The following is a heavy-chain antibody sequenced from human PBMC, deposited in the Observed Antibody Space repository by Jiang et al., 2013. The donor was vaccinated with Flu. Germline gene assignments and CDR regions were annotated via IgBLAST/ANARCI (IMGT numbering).Heavy chain of an antibody. CDR1: TFTSYE. D-gene: IGHD3-10*01. J-gene: IGHJ4*02. V-gene: IGHV1-8*01. Sequence: TFTSYEINWVRQATGQGLEWMGWMNPNTGNTVYAQKFQGRVTMTWDTSIRTAYMELSSLRSEDTALYYCAREGADRGIFDSWGQGTLVTVSS. CDR3: AREGADRGIFDS. CDR2: MNPNTGNT.